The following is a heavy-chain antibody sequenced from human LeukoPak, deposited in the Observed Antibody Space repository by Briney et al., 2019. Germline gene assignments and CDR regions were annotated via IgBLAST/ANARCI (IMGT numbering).Heavy chain of an antibody. J-gene: IGHJ4*02. CDR1: GYSISSGYY. CDR2: IYHSGST. V-gene: IGHV4-38-2*02. CDR3: AREREAAASQYFDY. D-gene: IGHD6-13*01. Sequence: SETLSLTCTVSGYSISSGYYWGWIRQPPGKGLEWIGSIYHSGSTYYNPSLKSRVTISVDTSKNQFSLKLSSVTAADTAVYYCAREREAAASQYFDYWAREPWSPSPQ.